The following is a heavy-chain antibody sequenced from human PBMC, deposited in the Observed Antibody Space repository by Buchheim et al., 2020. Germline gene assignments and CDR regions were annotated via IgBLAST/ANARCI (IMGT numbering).Heavy chain of an antibody. V-gene: IGHV4-59*01. Sequence: QVQLQESGPGLVKPSETLSLTCTVSGGSISSYYWSWIRQPPGKGLEWIGYIYYSGSTNYNPSLKSRVTISVDTSKNQFSLKLSSVTAADTAVYYCARDFNLLWFGGTNWFDPWGQGTL. J-gene: IGHJ5*02. CDR2: IYYSGST. CDR1: GGSISSYY. D-gene: IGHD3-10*01. CDR3: ARDFNLLWFGGTNWFDP.